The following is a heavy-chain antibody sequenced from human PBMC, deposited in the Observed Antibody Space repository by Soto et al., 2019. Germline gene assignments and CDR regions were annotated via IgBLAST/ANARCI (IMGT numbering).Heavy chain of an antibody. J-gene: IGHJ4*02. CDR2: INTDNGNA. CDR1: GYIFNTYA. D-gene: IGHD2-21*02. V-gene: IGHV1-3*04. CDR3: ARDWATEGPTAAPHFDC. Sequence: QVQLVQSGAEVKKPGASVKVSCKASGYIFNTYAMHWVRQAPGQSLEWMGWINTDNGNAKYSQKFQGRVTLTNGTSASTVYMQLSGLRPEDTSVYYCARDWATEGPTAAPHFDCWGQGTLVTVAS.